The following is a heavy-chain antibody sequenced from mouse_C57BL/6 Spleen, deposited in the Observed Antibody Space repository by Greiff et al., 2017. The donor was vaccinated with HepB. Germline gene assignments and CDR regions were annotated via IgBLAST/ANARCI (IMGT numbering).Heavy chain of an antibody. CDR1: GFNIKDDY. CDR2: IDPENGDT. J-gene: IGHJ2*01. CDR3: TTNRGTDY. D-gene: IGHD4-1*01. V-gene: IGHV14-4*01. Sequence: VQLKQSGAELVRPGASVKLSCTASGFNIKDDYMHWVKQRPEQGLEWIGWIDPENGDTEYASKFQGKATITADTSSNTAYLQLSSLTSEDTAVYYCTTNRGTDYWGQGTTLTVSS.